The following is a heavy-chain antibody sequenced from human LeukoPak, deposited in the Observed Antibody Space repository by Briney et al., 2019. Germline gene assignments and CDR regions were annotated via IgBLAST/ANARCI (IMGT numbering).Heavy chain of an antibody. CDR1: GGSFSGYY. D-gene: IGHD5-12*01. CDR3: ASLEDIVATMRAD. Sequence: SETLSLTCAVYGGSFSGYYWSWIRQPPGKGLEWIGGINHSGSTNYNPSLKSRVTISVDTSKNQFSLKLSSVTAADTAVYYCASLEDIVATMRADWGQGTLVTVPS. CDR2: INHSGST. J-gene: IGHJ4*02. V-gene: IGHV4-34*01.